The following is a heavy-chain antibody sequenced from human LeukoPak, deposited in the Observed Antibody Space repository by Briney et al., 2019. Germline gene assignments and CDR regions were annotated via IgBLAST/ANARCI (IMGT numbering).Heavy chain of an antibody. V-gene: IGHV1-58*02. CDR3: AADSNCSGGSCYSDNYYYYGMDV. Sequence: GTSVKVSCKASGFTFTSSAMKWVRQARGQRLEWIGWIVVGSGNTNYAQKFQERVTITRDMSTSTAYMELSSLRSEDTAVYYCAADSNCSGGSCYSDNYYYYGMDVWGQGTTVTVSS. CDR2: IVVGSGNT. D-gene: IGHD2-15*01. J-gene: IGHJ6*02. CDR1: GFTFTSSA.